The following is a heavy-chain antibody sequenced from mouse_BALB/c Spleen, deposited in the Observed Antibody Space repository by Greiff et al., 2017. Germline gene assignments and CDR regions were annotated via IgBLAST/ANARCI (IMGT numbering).Heavy chain of an antibody. CDR1: GFTFSSYT. CDR2: ISNGGGST. Sequence: DVMLVESGGGLVQPGGSLKLSCAASGFTFSSYTMSWVRQTPEKRLEWVAYISNGGGSTYYPDTVKGRFTISRDNAKNTLYLQMSSLKSEDTAMYYCARHRYYGSSGYFDVWGAGTTVTVSS. V-gene: IGHV5-12-2*01. CDR3: ARHRYYGSSGYFDV. D-gene: IGHD1-1*01. J-gene: IGHJ1*01.